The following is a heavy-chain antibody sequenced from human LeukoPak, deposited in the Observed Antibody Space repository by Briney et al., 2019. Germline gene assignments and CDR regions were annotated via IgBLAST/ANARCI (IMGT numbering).Heavy chain of an antibody. CDR1: GFTFSNSW. Sequence: GGSLRLSCVDSGFTFSNSWMSWVRQAPGRGLGWVATSNADGSEEFYVESVKGRFTISRNNARNSLFLHMDSLRAEDTAVYYCARDRAYGTFDYWGQGTLVTVSS. CDR3: ARDRAYGTFDY. V-gene: IGHV3-7*01. D-gene: IGHD4-17*01. J-gene: IGHJ4*02. CDR2: SNADGSEE.